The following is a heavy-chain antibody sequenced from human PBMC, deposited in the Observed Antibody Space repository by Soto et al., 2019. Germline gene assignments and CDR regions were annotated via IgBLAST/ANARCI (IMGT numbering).Heavy chain of an antibody. V-gene: IGHV3-30*18. CDR2: ISYDGSNK. D-gene: IGHD5-12*01. Sequence: PGGSLRLSCAASGFTFSSYGMHWVRQAPGKGLEWVAVISYDGSNKYYADSVKGRFTISRDNSKNTLYLQMNSLRAEDTAVYYCAKSWGTFGGYKSTSFDYWGQGTLVTVSS. CDR3: AKSWGTFGGYKSTSFDY. J-gene: IGHJ4*02. CDR1: GFTFSSYG.